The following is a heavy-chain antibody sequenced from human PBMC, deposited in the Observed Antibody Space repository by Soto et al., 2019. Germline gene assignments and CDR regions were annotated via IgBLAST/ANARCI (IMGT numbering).Heavy chain of an antibody. CDR1: GGSISSYY. J-gene: IGHJ4*02. CDR3: ASMGYHYGSGSYPLDY. V-gene: IGHV4-59*08. CDR2: IYNSGST. Sequence: SETLSLTCTISGGSISSYYWTWIRQPPGKGLEWIGFIYNSGSTHYNPSLRSRVTISVDTSKNQFSLKLRSVTAADTAVYYCASMGYHYGSGSYPLDYWGQGTLVTVSS. D-gene: IGHD3-10*01.